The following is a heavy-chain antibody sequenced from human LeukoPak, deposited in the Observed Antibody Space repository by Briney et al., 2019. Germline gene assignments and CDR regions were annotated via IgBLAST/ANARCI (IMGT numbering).Heavy chain of an antibody. V-gene: IGHV3-48*04. CDR2: ISRSGSTI. D-gene: IGHD1-26*01. CDR3: ARSYSGSRRYYFDY. J-gene: IGHJ4*02. Sequence: PGGSLRPSCAASGFSVISSYMTWVRQAPGKGLEWISYISRSGSTIYYADSVKGRFTISRDNAKNSLYLQMNSLRAEDTAVYYCARSYSGSRRYYFDYWGQGTLVTVSS. CDR1: GFSVISSY.